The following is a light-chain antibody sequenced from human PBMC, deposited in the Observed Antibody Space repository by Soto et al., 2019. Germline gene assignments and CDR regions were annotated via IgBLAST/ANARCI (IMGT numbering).Light chain of an antibody. CDR1: QSISSW. V-gene: IGKV1-5*01. Sequence: QMTQSPSTLSASVGDRDIITCRASQSISSWLAWYQQKPGKAPNLLIYDVSSLESGVPSRFSGSGSGTEFTLTISSLQPDDFATYYCQQYNSYSWTFGQGTKVDSK. CDR2: DVS. J-gene: IGKJ1*01. CDR3: QQYNSYSWT.